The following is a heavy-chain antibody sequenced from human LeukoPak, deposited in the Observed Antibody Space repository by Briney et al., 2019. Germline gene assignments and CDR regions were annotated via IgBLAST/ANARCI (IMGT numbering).Heavy chain of an antibody. V-gene: IGHV5-51*01. J-gene: IGHJ4*02. CDR2: IYPGDSDT. Sequence: GESLKISCKGSGYSFTSYWIGWVRQMPGKGLEWMGIIYPGDSDTRYSPSFQGQVTISADKSTSTAYLQWSSLKASDTAMYYCARLNGQYSGSYYFDYWGQGTLVTVSS. D-gene: IGHD1-26*01. CDR1: GYSFTSYW. CDR3: ARLNGQYSGSYYFDY.